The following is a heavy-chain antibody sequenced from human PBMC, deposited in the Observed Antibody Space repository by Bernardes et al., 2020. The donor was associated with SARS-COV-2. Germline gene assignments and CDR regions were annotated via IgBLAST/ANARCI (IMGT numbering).Heavy chain of an antibody. Sequence: ASVKVSCKASGYTFTNYVISWVRQAPGQGLEWMGWISAYNGNTNYAQKLQGRVTMTTDTSTTTAYMELRSLTSDDTAVYYCARDRSGYYYTYFDYWGQGTLVTVSS. D-gene: IGHD3-22*01. V-gene: IGHV1-18*01. CDR2: ISAYNGNT. CDR1: GYTFTNYV. J-gene: IGHJ4*02. CDR3: ARDRSGYYYTYFDY.